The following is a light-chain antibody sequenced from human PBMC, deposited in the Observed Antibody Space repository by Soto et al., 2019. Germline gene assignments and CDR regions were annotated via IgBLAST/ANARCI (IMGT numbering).Light chain of an antibody. CDR3: SSYTSSSTWV. CDR2: DVS. V-gene: IGLV2-14*01. Sequence: QSVLTQPASVSGSPAQSITISCTGTSSDVGGYNYVSWYQQHPGKAPKLMIYDVSNRPSGVSNRFSGSKSGNTASLTISGLQAEDEADYYCSSYTSSSTWVFGGGTKVTVL. CDR1: SSDVGGYNY. J-gene: IGLJ3*02.